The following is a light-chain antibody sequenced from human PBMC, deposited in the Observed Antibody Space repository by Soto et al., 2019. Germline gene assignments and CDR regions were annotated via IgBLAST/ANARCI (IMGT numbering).Light chain of an antibody. CDR3: SSYSISTAYL. CDR2: EVS. Sequence: QSVLTQPASVSGSPGQSITMSCTGTSSDFGGYDYVSWYQLHPGKAPKLMIFEVSNRPSGVSYRFSGSKSGNTASLTISGLQAEDEADYFCSSYSISTAYLFGTGTKLTVL. V-gene: IGLV2-14*01. CDR1: SSDFGGYDY. J-gene: IGLJ1*01.